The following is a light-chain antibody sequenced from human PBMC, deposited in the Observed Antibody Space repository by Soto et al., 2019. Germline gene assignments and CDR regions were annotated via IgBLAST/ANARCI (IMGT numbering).Light chain of an antibody. Sequence: QPVLTQSPSASASLGASVKLTYTLSSGHSSYAIAWHQQQPEKGPRYLMKLNSDGSHSKGDGIPDRFSGSSSGAERYLTISSLQSEDEADYYCQTWGTGIQVFGTGTKVTVL. V-gene: IGLV4-69*01. J-gene: IGLJ1*01. CDR1: SGHSSYA. CDR2: LNSDGSH. CDR3: QTWGTGIQV.